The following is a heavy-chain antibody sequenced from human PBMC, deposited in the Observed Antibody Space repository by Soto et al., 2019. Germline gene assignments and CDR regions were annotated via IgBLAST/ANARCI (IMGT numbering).Heavy chain of an antibody. Sequence: GSRRLSCAASGFTFSSYAMSWVRQAPGKGLEWVSAISGSGGSTYYADSVKGRFTISRDNSKNTLYLQMNSLRAEDTAVYYCAKAGLVVVVPTGDYWGQGPLVTVSS. D-gene: IGHD3-22*01. CDR2: ISGSGGST. CDR3: AKAGLVVVVPTGDY. V-gene: IGHV3-23*01. CDR1: GFTFSSYA. J-gene: IGHJ4*02.